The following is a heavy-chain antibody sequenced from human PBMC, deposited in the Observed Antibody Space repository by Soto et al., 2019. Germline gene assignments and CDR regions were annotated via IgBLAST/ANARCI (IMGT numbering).Heavy chain of an antibody. D-gene: IGHD4-17*01. Sequence: VASVKVSCKASGYTFTGYYMHWVRQAPGQGLEWMGWINPNSGGTNYAQKFQGRVTMTRDTSISTAYMELSRLRSDDTAVYYCARWTTVTTELAGWFDPWGQGTLVTVSS. CDR2: INPNSGGT. CDR1: GYTFTGYY. V-gene: IGHV1-2*02. CDR3: ARWTTVTTELAGWFDP. J-gene: IGHJ5*02.